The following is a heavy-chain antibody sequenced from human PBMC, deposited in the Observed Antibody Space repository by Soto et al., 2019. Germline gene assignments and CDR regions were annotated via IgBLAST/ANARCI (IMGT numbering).Heavy chain of an antibody. CDR3: AKDQRGGYGGNFEY. Sequence: EVQLLESGGGLVQPGGSLRLSCAASGFTFSRSAMSWVRQPPGKGLQWVSTVTESGGSTYYADSVRGRFTVSRDNSKNTLFLQLNSLRAEDTAIYYCAKDQRGGYGGNFEYWVPGTLVTVSS. J-gene: IGHJ4*02. CDR2: VTESGGST. D-gene: IGHD5-12*01. V-gene: IGHV3-23*01. CDR1: GFTFSRSA.